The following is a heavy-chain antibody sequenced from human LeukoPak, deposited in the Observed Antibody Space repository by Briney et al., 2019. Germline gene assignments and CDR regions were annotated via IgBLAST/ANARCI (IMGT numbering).Heavy chain of an antibody. D-gene: IGHD2/OR15-2a*01. J-gene: IGHJ4*02. CDR1: GFTFSSYN. Sequence: PGGSLRLSCAASGFTFSSYNMNWVRQAPGKGLEWVSYISSTMSPIHYADSVKGRFTISRDNAKNSLYLQMNSLRAEDAAVYYCATESIPDYWGQGTLVTVSP. CDR2: ISSTMSPI. CDR3: ATESIPDY. V-gene: IGHV3-48*01.